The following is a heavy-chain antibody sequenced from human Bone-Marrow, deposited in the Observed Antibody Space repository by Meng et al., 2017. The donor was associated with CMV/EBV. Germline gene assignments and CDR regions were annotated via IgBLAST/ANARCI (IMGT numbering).Heavy chain of an antibody. CDR2: INPSGGST. D-gene: IGHD2-15*01. CDR1: GYTFTSYY. J-gene: IGHJ4*02. CDR3: ARAVKLAGETSFDY. Sequence: ASVKVSCKASGYTFTSYYMHWVRQAPGQGLEWMGIINPSGGSTSYAQKFQGRVTMTTDTSTSTAYMELRSLRSDDTAVYYCARAVKLAGETSFDYWGQGTLVTVSS. V-gene: IGHV1-46*01.